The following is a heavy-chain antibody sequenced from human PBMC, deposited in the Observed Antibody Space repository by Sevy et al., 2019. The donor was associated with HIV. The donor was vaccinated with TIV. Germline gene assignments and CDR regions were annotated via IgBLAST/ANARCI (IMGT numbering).Heavy chain of an antibody. V-gene: IGHV3-7*01. D-gene: IGHD5-12*01. CDR3: ARAAKSGYDQTYFDY. J-gene: IGHJ4*02. CDR2: IKHDGSEK. Sequence: GGSLRLSCAASGFTFSSYWMSWVRQAPGKGLEWVAHIKHDGSEKYYVDSVKGRFTISRDNAKNSLYLQMNSLRAEDTAVYYCARAAKSGYDQTYFDYWGQGTLVTVSS. CDR1: GFTFSSYW.